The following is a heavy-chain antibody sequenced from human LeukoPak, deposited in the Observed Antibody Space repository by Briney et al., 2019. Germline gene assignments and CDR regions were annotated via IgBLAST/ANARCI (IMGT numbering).Heavy chain of an antibody. CDR2: IRYDGSNK. CDR1: GFTFSSYG. D-gene: IGHD6-19*01. J-gene: IGHJ4*02. Sequence: PGGSLRLSCAASGFTFSSYGMHWVRQAPGKGLEWVAFIRYDGSNKYYADSVKGRFTISRDNSKNTLYLQMNSLRAEDTAVYYCAKGPRYSSGLDYWGQGTLVTVSS. V-gene: IGHV3-30*02. CDR3: AKGPRYSSGLDY.